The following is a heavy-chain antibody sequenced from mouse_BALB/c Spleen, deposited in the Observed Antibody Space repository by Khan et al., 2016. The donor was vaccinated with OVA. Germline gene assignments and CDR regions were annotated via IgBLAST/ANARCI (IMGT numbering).Heavy chain of an antibody. CDR2: ISSDSNTI. Sequence: EVELVESGGGLVQSGGSRKLSCAASGFTFTSYGMHWIRQAPEKGLEWVAYISSDSNTIYYADTVKGRFTISRENPKNTLFLQMTSLMSGDTAMYFCATSYFYGYYFDYWGQGTTLTVSS. V-gene: IGHV5-17*02. CDR1: GFTFTSYG. CDR3: ATSYFYGYYFDY. D-gene: IGHD1-1*01. J-gene: IGHJ2*01.